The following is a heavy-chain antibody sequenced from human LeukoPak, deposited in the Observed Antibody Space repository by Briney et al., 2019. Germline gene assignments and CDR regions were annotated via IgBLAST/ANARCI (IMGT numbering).Heavy chain of an antibody. CDR2: LLPIFGTT. J-gene: IGHJ4*02. D-gene: IGHD5-24*01. Sequence: SVKVSCKASGGAFRRLDLSWVRQAPGRGLEWMGGLLPIFGTTNYAHKFQGRVTITTDEATSTAYMDLTSLKSDDTAVYYCVRGRDGYNHFDSWGQGTQVTVSS. CDR1: GGAFRRLD. V-gene: IGHV1-69*05. CDR3: VRGRDGYNHFDS.